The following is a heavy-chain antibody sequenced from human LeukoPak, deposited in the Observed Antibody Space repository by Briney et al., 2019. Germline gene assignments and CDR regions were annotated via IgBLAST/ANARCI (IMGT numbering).Heavy chain of an antibody. Sequence: GGSLRLSCAASGFTFSSYGMHWVRQAPGKGLEWVAVISYDGSNKYYADSVKGRFTISRDNSNNKLYLQMNSLRAEDTALYYCAKEGAGLGTAVSGPFDYWGEGTLVTVSS. D-gene: IGHD6-13*01. CDR1: GFTFSSYG. J-gene: IGHJ4*02. V-gene: IGHV3-30*18. CDR2: ISYDGSNK. CDR3: AKEGAGLGTAVSGPFDY.